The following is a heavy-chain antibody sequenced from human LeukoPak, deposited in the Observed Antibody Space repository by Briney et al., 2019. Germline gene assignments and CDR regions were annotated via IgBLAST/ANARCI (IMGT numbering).Heavy chain of an antibody. J-gene: IGHJ3*02. Sequence: SVKVSCKASGGTFSSYAISWVRQAPGQGLEWMGGIIPIVGTADYAQKFQGRVTITADESTSTAYMELSSLRSEDTAVYYCARSYYDSSGYYGMRAFDIWGQGTMVTVSS. CDR3: ARSYYDSSGYYGMRAFDI. V-gene: IGHV1-69*01. CDR2: IIPIVGTA. CDR1: GGTFSSYA. D-gene: IGHD3-22*01.